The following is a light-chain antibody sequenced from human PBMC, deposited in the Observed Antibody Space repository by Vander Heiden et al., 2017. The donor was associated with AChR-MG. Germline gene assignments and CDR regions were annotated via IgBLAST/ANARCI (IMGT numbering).Light chain of an antibody. CDR2: QDN. J-gene: IGLJ2*01. CDR3: QVWDSGAGSVI. V-gene: IGLV3-1*01. Sequence: SYDMTHPPSVSVSPAQTASITCSAHKLGDKYSCSYLHRPRQSPVLVLHQDNKPRSGVAERFFGSKSANTATLTISGTQAIDGADYYGQVWDSGAGSVIFGGGTKLTVL. CDR1: KLGDKY.